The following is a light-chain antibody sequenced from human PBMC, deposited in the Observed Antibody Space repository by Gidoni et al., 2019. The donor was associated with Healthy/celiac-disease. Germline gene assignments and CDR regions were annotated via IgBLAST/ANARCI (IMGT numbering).Light chain of an antibody. CDR2: GAS. V-gene: IGKV3-20*01. J-gene: IGKJ5*01. CDR1: QSVSSSY. CDR3: QQYGSSPLIT. Sequence: EILLTQSPGTLSLSPGERATLSCRASQSVSSSYLAWYQQKPGQAPRLLIYGASSRATGIPDRFSGSGSGTDFTLTISRLEPEDFAVYYCQQYGSSPLITFXQXTRLEIK.